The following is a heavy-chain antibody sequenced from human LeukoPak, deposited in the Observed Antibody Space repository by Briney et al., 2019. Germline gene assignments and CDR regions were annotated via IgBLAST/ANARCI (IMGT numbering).Heavy chain of an antibody. CDR2: IKQDGSEK. CDR1: GFTFSSYW. J-gene: IGHJ4*02. Sequence: GGSLRLSCAASGFTFSSYWMSWVRQAPGKGLEWVANIKQDGSEKYYVDSVKGRFTISRDNAKNSLYLQMSSLRAEDTAVYYCARDLYYDSSGYYPFDYWGQGTLVTVSS. V-gene: IGHV3-7*04. CDR3: ARDLYYDSSGYYPFDY. D-gene: IGHD3-22*01.